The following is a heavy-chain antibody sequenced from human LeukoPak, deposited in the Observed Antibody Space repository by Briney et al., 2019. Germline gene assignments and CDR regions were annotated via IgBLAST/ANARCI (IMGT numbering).Heavy chain of an antibody. CDR3: TRHWDYGDQTPRDAFDI. V-gene: IGHV3-23*01. CDR1: GFTFSSYG. D-gene: IGHD4-17*01. Sequence: PGGSLRLSCAASGFTFSSYGMSWVRQAPGKGLEWVSAISAGSDYTNYADSVKGRFTISRDSSKNMLYVQMNSLRAEDTAVYYCTRHWDYGDQTPRDAFDIWGQGTMVTVSS. J-gene: IGHJ3*02. CDR2: ISAGSDYT.